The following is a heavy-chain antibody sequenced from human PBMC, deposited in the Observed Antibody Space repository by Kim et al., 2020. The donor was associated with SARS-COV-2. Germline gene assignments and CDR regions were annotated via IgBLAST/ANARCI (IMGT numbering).Heavy chain of an antibody. Sequence: SETLSLTCAVYGGSFSGYYWSWIRQPPGKGLEWIGEINHSGSTNYNPSLKSRVTISVDTSKNQFSLKLSSVTAADTAVYYCARRSEQWSYRTTKYNWFDPWGQGTLVTVSS. CDR2: INHSGST. CDR1: GGSFSGYY. CDR3: ARRSEQWSYRTTKYNWFDP. V-gene: IGHV4-34*01. D-gene: IGHD3-10*01. J-gene: IGHJ5*02.